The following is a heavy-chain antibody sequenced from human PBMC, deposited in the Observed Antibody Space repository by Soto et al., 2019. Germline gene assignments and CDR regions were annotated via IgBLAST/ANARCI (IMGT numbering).Heavy chain of an antibody. Sequence: PGGSLRLSCAASGLTFSSYAMSWVRQAPGKGLEWVSAISGSGGSTYYADSVKGRFTISRDNSKNTLYLQMNSLRAEDTAVYYCAKDRFYYGSGRKALNWFDPWGQGTLVTVSS. D-gene: IGHD3-10*01. CDR1: GLTFSSYA. CDR3: AKDRFYYGSGRKALNWFDP. J-gene: IGHJ5*02. V-gene: IGHV3-23*01. CDR2: ISGSGGST.